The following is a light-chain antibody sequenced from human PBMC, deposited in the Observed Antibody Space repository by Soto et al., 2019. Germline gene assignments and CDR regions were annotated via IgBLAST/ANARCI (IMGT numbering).Light chain of an antibody. Sequence: EIVMTQSPATLSVSPGERATLSCRASQSVGSNLAWYQQKPGQAPRLLIYGASTRATDIPARFSGSGSGTEFALTINSLQSEDSAVYFCQQFNVWHRTLGHGTKVDIK. V-gene: IGKV3-15*01. CDR1: QSVGSN. CDR3: QQFNVWHRT. J-gene: IGKJ1*01. CDR2: GAS.